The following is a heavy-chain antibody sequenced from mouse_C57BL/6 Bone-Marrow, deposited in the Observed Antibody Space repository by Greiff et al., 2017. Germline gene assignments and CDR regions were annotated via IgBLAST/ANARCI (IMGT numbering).Heavy chain of an antibody. V-gene: IGHV1-81*01. CDR3: AIRYYGSSYVSWYFDV. Sequence: VQLQQSGAELARPGASVKLSCKASGYTFTSYGISWVKQRTGQGLEWIGEISPRSGNTYYNEKFKGKATLTADKSSSTAYMELRSLTSEDSAVYFGAIRYYGSSYVSWYFDVWGTGTTVTVSS. CDR2: ISPRSGNT. J-gene: IGHJ1*03. D-gene: IGHD1-1*01. CDR1: GYTFTSYG.